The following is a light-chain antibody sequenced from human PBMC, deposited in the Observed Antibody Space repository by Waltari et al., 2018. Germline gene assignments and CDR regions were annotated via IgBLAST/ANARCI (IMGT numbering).Light chain of an antibody. Sequence: YELTQPPSVSVSPGQTARITCSGHELPRQYAYWFQQKSGQAPRLVIYEDTKRPSGITDGFSGSSSGRVATLTITGAQVDDEADYYCYSSDSTGLRVFGGGTTVVVL. V-gene: IGLV3-10*01. CDR2: EDT. CDR3: YSSDSTGLRV. CDR1: ELPRQY. J-gene: IGLJ1*01.